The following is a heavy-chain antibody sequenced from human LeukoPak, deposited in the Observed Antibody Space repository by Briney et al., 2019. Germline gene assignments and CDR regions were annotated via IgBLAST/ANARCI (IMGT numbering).Heavy chain of an antibody. D-gene: IGHD3-22*01. CDR1: GYTFTSYY. CDR3: ARWNDYYDSSGYYYGYYFDY. J-gene: IGHJ4*02. CDR2: INPNSGGT. V-gene: IGHV1-2*06. Sequence: ASVTVSCTTSGYTFTSYYIHWVRQAPGQGLEWMGRINPNSGGTNYAQKFQGRVTMTRDTSISTAYMELSRLRSDDTAVYYCARWNDYYDSSGYYYGYYFDYWGQGTLVTVSS.